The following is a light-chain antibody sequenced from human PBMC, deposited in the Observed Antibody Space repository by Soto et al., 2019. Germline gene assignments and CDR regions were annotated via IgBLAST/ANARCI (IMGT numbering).Light chain of an antibody. CDR1: SSDVGGYNY. V-gene: IGLV2-14*01. CDR2: EVS. Sequence: QSALTQPASVSGSPGQSITISCTGTSSDVGGYNYVSWYQQYPGNAPKLIISEVSNRPSGISDRFSGSKSANTAFLTISGLQAEDEADYYCSSYTSSSTLGVFGTGTKVTVL. J-gene: IGLJ1*01. CDR3: SSYTSSSTLGV.